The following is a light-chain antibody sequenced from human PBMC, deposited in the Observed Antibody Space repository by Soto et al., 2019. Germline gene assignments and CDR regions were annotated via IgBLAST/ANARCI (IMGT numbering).Light chain of an antibody. CDR3: THYDSLPIT. CDR1: RNVSIY. Sequence: PSAVPASVKNRPTLTCRASRNVSIYLNWYQHKPGKGQTLLIHATSNLQIGVPSRFSGSGSGTEFTITISRLEPEDCALFYCTHYDSLPITFGQGTRLEF. J-gene: IGKJ5*01. V-gene: IGKV1-39*01. CDR2: ATS.